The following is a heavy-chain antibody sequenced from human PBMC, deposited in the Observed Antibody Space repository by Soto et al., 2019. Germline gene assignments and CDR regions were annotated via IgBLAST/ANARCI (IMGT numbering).Heavy chain of an antibody. Sequence: GYSVKPTCKASGGTFSSTAISWVRQAPGQGLEWMGGIIPIFGTANYAQKFQGRVTITADKSTSTAYMELSSLRSEDTAVYYCARELVLFTIFGVVTYVMDGWGQRTTVTVSS. J-gene: IGHJ6*02. D-gene: IGHD3-3*01. CDR2: IIPIFGTA. CDR3: ARELVLFTIFGVVTYVMDG. V-gene: IGHV1-69*06. CDR1: GGTFSSTA.